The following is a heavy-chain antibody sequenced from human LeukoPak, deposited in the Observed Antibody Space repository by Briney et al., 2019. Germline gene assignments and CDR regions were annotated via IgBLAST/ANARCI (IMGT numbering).Heavy chain of an antibody. V-gene: IGHV1-46*01. CDR1: GYSLTSYY. D-gene: IGHD4-17*01. CDR3: ARVLYGDFPWFDP. CDR2: INPSGDTT. Sequence: ASVKVSCKASGYSLTSYYMHWVRQAPGQGLEWMGIINPSGDTTTYSQKFQGRITMTRETSTSTVYMELSSLRFEDTAGYYCARVLYGDFPWFDPWGQGTLVTVSS. J-gene: IGHJ5*02.